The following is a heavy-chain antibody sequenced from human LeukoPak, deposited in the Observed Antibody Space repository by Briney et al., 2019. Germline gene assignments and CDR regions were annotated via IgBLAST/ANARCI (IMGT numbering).Heavy chain of an antibody. CDR2: IYYSGST. CDR1: GDSISNYY. Sequence: SETLSLTCTVSGDSISNYYWSWIRQPPGKGLEWIGYIYYSGSTNYNPSLKSRVTISVDTSKNQFSLKLSSVTAADTAVYYCARVKGITVVRGVIIKTYYFDYWGQGTLVTVSS. D-gene: IGHD3-10*01. CDR3: ARVKGITVVRGVIIKTYYFDY. V-gene: IGHV4-59*01. J-gene: IGHJ4*02.